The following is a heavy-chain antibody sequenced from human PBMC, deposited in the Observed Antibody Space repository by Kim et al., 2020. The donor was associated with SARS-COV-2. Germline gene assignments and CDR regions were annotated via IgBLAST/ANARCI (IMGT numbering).Heavy chain of an antibody. CDR1: GFTFSSYW. D-gene: IGHD2-2*03. V-gene: IGHV3-7*01. J-gene: IGHJ6*03. CDR2: IKQDGSEK. CDR3: ARVGDGYCSSTSCYQYYYYYMDV. Sequence: GGSLRLSCAASGFTFSSYWMSWVRQAPGKGLEWVANIKQDGSEKYYVDSVKGRFTISRDNAKNSLYLQMNSLRAEDTAVYYCARVGDGYCSSTSCYQYYYYYMDVWGKGTTVTVSS.